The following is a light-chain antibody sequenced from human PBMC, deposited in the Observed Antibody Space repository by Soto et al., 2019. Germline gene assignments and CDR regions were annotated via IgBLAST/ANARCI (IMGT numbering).Light chain of an antibody. V-gene: IGKV3-20*01. J-gene: IGKJ3*01. CDR3: QRYGLSPPFS. CDR1: QSLNSNY. Sequence: EIVLTQSPGTLSLSPGEGATLPCRASQSLNSNYVAWYQQKVGQAPRLLIYGTSSRASCIPDRFRGSGSGTDFILTIARLEPEDFAVYYCQRYGLSPPFSFGPGTKVDIK. CDR2: GTS.